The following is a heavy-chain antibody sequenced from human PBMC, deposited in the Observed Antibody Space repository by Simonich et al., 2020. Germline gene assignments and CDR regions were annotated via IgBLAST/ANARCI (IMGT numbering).Heavy chain of an antibody. CDR1: GYTLTELS. CDR3: ATRNTMGSGSYYYYYYGMDV. Sequence: QVQLVQSGAEVKKPGASVKVSCKVSGYTLTELSMHWVRQAPGKGLEWMGCFDPEDGETIDAKKFQGRVTMTEDTSTDTAYMELSSLRSEDTAVYYCATRNTMGSGSYYYYYYGMDVWGQGTTVTVSS. D-gene: IGHD3-10*01. V-gene: IGHV1-24*01. J-gene: IGHJ6*02. CDR2: FDPEDGET.